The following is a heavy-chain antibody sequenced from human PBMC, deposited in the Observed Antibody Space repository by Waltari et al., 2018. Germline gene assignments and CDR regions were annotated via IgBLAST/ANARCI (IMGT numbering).Heavy chain of an antibody. CDR2: IIPIFGTA. V-gene: IGHV1-69*05. Sequence: QVQRVQSGAEVKKPGSSVKVSCEATGGTFSSYAILWVRQAPGQGLEWMGGIIPIFGTANYAQKFQGRVTITTDESTSTAYMELSSLRSEDTAVYYCARDRRGSSWYYFDYWGQGTLVTVSS. CDR3: ARDRRGSSWYYFDY. J-gene: IGHJ4*02. CDR1: GGTFSSYA. D-gene: IGHD6-13*01.